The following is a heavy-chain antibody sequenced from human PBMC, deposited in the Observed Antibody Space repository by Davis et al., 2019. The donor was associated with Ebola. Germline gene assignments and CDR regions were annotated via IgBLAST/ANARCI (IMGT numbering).Heavy chain of an antibody. J-gene: IGHJ4*02. D-gene: IGHD3-9*01. Sequence: GESLKISCAVSGITFSRYAMHWVRQAPGKGLEWVTDIAYDGRYESYAESVKGRFTISRDNSKSTLYLQMNSLRLEDTAVYYCVRDLDWAFDYWGQGTLVTVSS. V-gene: IGHV3-30*04. CDR2: IAYDGRYE. CDR3: VRDLDWAFDY. CDR1: GITFSRYA.